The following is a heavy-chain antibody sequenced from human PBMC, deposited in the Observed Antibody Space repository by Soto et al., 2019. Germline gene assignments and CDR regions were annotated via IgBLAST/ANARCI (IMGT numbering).Heavy chain of an antibody. CDR1: GGSFSGYD. Sequence: PSETLSLTGAVYGGSFSGYDCSWIRQPPWKGLEWIGEINHSGITNYNPSLKSRLTISVDNSKTQFSLTLSSVTSADAALYDFAGSIQTYYDFWCGYTLRYYFDYWGQGTLVTVSS. D-gene: IGHD3-3*01. V-gene: IGHV4-34*01. J-gene: IGHJ4*02. CDR2: INHSGIT. CDR3: AGSIQTYYDFWCGYTLRYYFDY.